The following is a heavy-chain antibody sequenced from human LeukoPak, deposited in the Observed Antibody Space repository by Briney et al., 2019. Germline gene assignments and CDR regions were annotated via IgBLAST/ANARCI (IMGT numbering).Heavy chain of an antibody. CDR1: GFTFSDYY. CDR2: ISNSGSTV. D-gene: IGHD2-8*01. CDR3: AKRGTTGVREGFDI. J-gene: IGHJ3*02. Sequence: GGSLRLSCAASGFTFSDYYMTWLRQAPGKGLEWLSYISNSGSTVFYADSVKGRFTVSRDNAKRSLYLQIESLRGDDTAVYHCAKRGTTGVREGFDIWGQGTMVTVSS. V-gene: IGHV3-11*01.